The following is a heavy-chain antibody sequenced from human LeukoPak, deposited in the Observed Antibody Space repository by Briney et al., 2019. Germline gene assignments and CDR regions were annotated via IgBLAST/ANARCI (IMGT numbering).Heavy chain of an antibody. J-gene: IGHJ4*02. CDR3: ARDPSRAVVATIPGFDY. D-gene: IGHD5-12*01. Sequence: GSAKVSCKASGYTFTSFGISWVRQAPGPGPERTGWICAYNGNTNYAQKLQGRVTMTTDTSTSTAYMELRSLRSDDTAVYYCARDPSRAVVATIPGFDYWGQGTLVTVSS. CDR2: ICAYNGNT. V-gene: IGHV1-18*01. CDR1: GYTFTSFG.